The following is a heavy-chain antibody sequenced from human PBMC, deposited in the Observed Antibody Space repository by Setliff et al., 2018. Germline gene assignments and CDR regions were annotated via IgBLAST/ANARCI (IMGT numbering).Heavy chain of an antibody. CDR3: ARDPFRNYDTAPVWFDP. D-gene: IGHD3-22*01. CDR1: GYTFAKYG. CDR2: ISGYNGYT. Sequence: ASVKVSCKAFGYTFAKYGTSWVRQAPGQGLEWMGWISGYNGYTVYSQKLQGRVTMTTDTSTSTAYMELRSLRSDDTAVYYCARDPFRNYDTAPVWFDPWGQGTLVTVSS. V-gene: IGHV1-18*01. J-gene: IGHJ5*02.